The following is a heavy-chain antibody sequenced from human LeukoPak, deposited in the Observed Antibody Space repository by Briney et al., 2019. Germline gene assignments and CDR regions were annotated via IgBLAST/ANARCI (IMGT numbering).Heavy chain of an antibody. CDR3: ARRPRYSYGLWRNWFDP. J-gene: IGHJ5*02. CDR1: GGSISSSSYY. V-gene: IGHV4-39*07. D-gene: IGHD5-18*01. CDR2: IYYSGST. Sequence: SETLSLTCSVSGGSISSSSYYWGWIRQPPGKGLEWIGSIYYSGSTYYNPSLKSRVTISVDTSKNQFSLKLSSVTAADTAVYYCARRPRYSYGLWRNWFDPWGQGTLVTVSS.